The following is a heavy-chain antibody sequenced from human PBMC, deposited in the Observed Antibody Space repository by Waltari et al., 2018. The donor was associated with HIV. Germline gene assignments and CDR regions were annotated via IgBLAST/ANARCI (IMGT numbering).Heavy chain of an antibody. Sequence: QVHMVESGGGVVQPGWSLRLSCSASGLPFSTYVMHCVRQAPGKGLDGMANITYDGRDKYHAGSVNGRFTISRDNSRNTLYLQMNSLRPEDTAVYFCAREFYYDSTGYNSGFDYWGQGTLVTVSS. CDR2: ITYDGRDK. CDR3: AREFYYDSTGYNSGFDY. CDR1: GLPFSTYV. J-gene: IGHJ4*02. V-gene: IGHV3-30*01. D-gene: IGHD3-22*01.